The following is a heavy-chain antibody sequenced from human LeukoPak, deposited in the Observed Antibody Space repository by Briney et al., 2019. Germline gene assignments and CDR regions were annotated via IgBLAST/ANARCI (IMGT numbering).Heavy chain of an antibody. V-gene: IGHV3-23*01. CDR1: GLSFSNYV. CDR2: ISPSGGTT. Sequence: GGSLRLSCAASGLSFSNYVMIWARQAPGKGLESVSTISPSGGTTYYADSVRGRFTISRDNSKNTLFVQMNSLRAEDTAIYYCAKRYISSLYFDYWGQGTLVTVSS. D-gene: IGHD6-13*01. CDR3: AKRYISSLYFDY. J-gene: IGHJ4*02.